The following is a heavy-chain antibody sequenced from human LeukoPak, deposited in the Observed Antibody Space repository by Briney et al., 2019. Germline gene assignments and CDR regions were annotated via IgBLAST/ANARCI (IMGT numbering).Heavy chain of an antibody. D-gene: IGHD1-26*01. CDR1: GFTFSSYS. CDR2: ISSSSSYI. Sequence: GGSLRLSXAASGFTFSSYSMNWVRQAPGKGLEWVSSISSSSSYIYYADSVKGRFTISRDNAKNSLYLQMNSLRAEDTAVYYCARGRWELLRGYFDYWGPGTLVTVSS. V-gene: IGHV3-21*01. CDR3: ARGRWELLRGYFDY. J-gene: IGHJ4*02.